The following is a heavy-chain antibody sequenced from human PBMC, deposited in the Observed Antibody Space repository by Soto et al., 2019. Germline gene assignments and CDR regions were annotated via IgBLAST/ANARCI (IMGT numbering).Heavy chain of an antibody. V-gene: IGHV1-69*02. D-gene: IGHD3-16*01. J-gene: IGHJ4*02. CDR2: IIPILGIA. CDR3: AGGGGSFDY. CDR1: GGTFSSYT. Sequence: QVQLVQSGAEVKKPGSSVKVSCKASGGTFSSYTISWVRQAPGQGLEWMGRIIPILGIANYAQKFQGRVTITAEKPRSTASRGLGSLRSEDPAVYYWAGGGGSFDYWGQGTLVTVSS.